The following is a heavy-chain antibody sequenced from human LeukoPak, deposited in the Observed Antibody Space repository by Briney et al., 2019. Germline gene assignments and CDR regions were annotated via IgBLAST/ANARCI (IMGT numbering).Heavy chain of an antibody. CDR3: ARGPHSGSYYGWFDT. J-gene: IGHJ5*02. Sequence: GASVKVSCKASGYASTNYYLNWVRQAPGQGLEWMGVMNPGGGSTMYAEKFQDRVIMTSDMYTNTVYMEMTSLRYEDTAVYFCARGPHSGSYYGWFDTWGQGTLVTVSS. V-gene: IGHV1-46*01. CDR1: GYASTNYY. CDR2: MNPGGGST. D-gene: IGHD1-26*01.